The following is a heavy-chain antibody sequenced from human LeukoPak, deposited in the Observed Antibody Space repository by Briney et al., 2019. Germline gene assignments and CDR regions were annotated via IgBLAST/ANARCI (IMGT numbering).Heavy chain of an antibody. J-gene: IGHJ4*02. D-gene: IGHD6-13*01. Sequence: PSETLSLTCTVSGYSISSSSYYWGWIRQPPGKGLEWIGSIYYSGSTYYNPSLKSRVTISVDTSKNQFSLKLSSVTAADTAVYYCARRGGQLVLGFDYWGQGTLVTVSS. CDR3: ARRGGQLVLGFDY. CDR1: GYSISSSSYY. V-gene: IGHV4-39*01. CDR2: IYYSGST.